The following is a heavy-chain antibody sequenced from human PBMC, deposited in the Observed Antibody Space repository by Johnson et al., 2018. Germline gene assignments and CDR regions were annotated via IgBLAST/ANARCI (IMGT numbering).Heavy chain of an antibody. CDR3: TRQQNYYYDEDG. CDR1: GFTFSGST. V-gene: IGHV3-73*01. J-gene: IGHJ6*03. CDR2: IRSKATSYAT. Sequence: VQLVESGGGLVQPGGSLKLSCAASGFTFSGSTMHWVRQASGNGMEWVGRIRSKATSYATAYAASVKGRFTISRDDSKNTAELQMNSVKTEDQGVYYCTRQQNYYYDEDGWGKGTKVTGSS.